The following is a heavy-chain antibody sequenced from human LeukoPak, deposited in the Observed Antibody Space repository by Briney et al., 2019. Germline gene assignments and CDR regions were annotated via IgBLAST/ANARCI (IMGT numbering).Heavy chain of an antibody. V-gene: IGHV1-2*02. D-gene: IGHD4-23*01. Sequence: ASVKVSCKASGYTFTGYYMHWVRQAPGQGLEWMGWINPNSGGTNYAQKFQGRVTMTRDTSISTAYMELSRLRSDDTAGYYCARVGPGTVVTGNYDYWGQGTLVTVSS. CDR1: GYTFTGYY. CDR3: ARVGPGTVVTGNYDY. CDR2: INPNSGGT. J-gene: IGHJ4*02.